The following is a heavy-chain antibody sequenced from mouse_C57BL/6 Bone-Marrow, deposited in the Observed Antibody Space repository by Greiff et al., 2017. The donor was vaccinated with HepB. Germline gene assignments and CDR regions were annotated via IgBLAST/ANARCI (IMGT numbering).Heavy chain of an antibody. Sequence: DVKLQESEGGLVQPGSSMKLSCTASGFTFSDYYLAWVRQVPEKGLEWVANIKYDGSSTYYLDPLKSRFIISRDNAKNILYLQMSSLKSEDTATYYCARGGLRRDAMDYWGQGTSVTVSS. D-gene: IGHD2-4*01. CDR3: ARGGLRRDAMDY. V-gene: IGHV5-16*01. CDR1: GFTFSDYY. CDR2: IKYDGSST. J-gene: IGHJ4*01.